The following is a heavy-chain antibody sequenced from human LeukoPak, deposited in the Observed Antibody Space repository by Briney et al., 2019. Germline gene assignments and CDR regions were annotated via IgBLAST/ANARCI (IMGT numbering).Heavy chain of an antibody. CDR1: GGSISSYY. Sequence: KPSETLSLTCTVSGGSISSYYWSWIRQPPGKGLEWIGYISYSGSTNYNPSLKSRVTISVDTSKNQFSLSLSSVTAADTAVYYCARASLRSQPFDPWGQGTLVTVFS. J-gene: IGHJ5*02. CDR2: ISYSGST. D-gene: IGHD3-3*01. CDR3: ARASLRSQPFDP. V-gene: IGHV4-59*01.